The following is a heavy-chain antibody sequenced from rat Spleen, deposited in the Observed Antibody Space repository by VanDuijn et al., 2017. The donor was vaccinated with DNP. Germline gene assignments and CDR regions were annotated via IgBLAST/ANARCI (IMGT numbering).Heavy chain of an antibody. J-gene: IGHJ3*01. D-gene: IGHD1-12*02. CDR3: ATVHYYDGTRFAY. CDR1: GFTFSNYG. V-gene: IGHV5S10*01. Sequence: EVQLVESGGRLVQPGRSLKLSCAASGFTFSNYGMAWVRQSLKKGLEWVAVIIYDGSNTHYRDSVKGRFTISRENAKNTLPLQMDSLRSEDTATYYCATVHYYDGTRFAYWGQGTLVTVSS. CDR2: IIYDGSNT.